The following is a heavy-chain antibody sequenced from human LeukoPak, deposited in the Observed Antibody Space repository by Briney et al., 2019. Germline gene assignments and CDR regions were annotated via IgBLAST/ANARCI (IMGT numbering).Heavy chain of an antibody. D-gene: IGHD2-8*01. Sequence: GGSLRLSCAASGFTFSTYGMHWVRQAPGKGLEWITVIWHDGSHKDYADSVKGRFTISRDNSKNTVYLQMNDLRAEDTALYYCARGWGSKVYASAFDVWGQGTMVTVSS. CDR3: ARGWGSKVYASAFDV. CDR2: IWHDGSHK. V-gene: IGHV3-33*01. J-gene: IGHJ3*01. CDR1: GFTFSTYG.